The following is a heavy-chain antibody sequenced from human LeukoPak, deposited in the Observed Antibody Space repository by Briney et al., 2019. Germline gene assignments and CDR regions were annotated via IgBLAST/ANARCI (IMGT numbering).Heavy chain of an antibody. V-gene: IGHV1-46*01. Sequence: ASVKVSCKASGYTFTSYYMHWVRQAPGQGLEWMGIINPSGGSTSYAQKFQGRVTMTRDTSTSTVYMELSSLRSEGTAVYYCARERGYSYGQGSFDYWGQGTLVTVSS. CDR1: GYTFTSYY. D-gene: IGHD5-18*01. CDR2: INPSGGST. CDR3: ARERGYSYGQGSFDY. J-gene: IGHJ4*02.